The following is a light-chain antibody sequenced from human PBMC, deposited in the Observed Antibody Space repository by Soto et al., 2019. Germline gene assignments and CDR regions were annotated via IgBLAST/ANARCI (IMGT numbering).Light chain of an antibody. V-gene: IGKV3D-20*01. CDR3: QHDGSPPCT. J-gene: IGKJ2*02. CDR2: DAY. Sequence: EIVLTQSPGTLSLSPGERAILSCGASQTVSSVYLAWYQQKPGLAPRLLIYDAYSRATVIPDRFSGSGSRTDFTLTINKLEPEDFAVYYFQHDGSPPCTFGQWTKREIK. CDR1: QTVSSVY.